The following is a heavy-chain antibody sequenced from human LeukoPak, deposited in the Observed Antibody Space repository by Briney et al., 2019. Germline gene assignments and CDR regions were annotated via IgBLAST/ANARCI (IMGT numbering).Heavy chain of an antibody. CDR1: GGSFSGYY. V-gene: IGHV4-34*01. CDR2: INHSGST. J-gene: IGHJ3*01. CDR3: VREAATDYYDSSGYYRQTEVFDA. D-gene: IGHD3-22*01. Sequence: SETLSLTCAVYGGSFSGYYWSWIRQPPGKGLEWIGEINHSGSTNYNPSLKSPVTISVDTSKNQFSLKLRSVTAADTAVYYCVREAATDYYDSSGYYRQTEVFDAWGQGTMVTVSS.